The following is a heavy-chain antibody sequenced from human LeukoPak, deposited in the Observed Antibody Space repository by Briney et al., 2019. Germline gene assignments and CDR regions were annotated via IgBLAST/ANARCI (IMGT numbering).Heavy chain of an antibody. CDR2: INAGNGNT. Sequence: ASVKVSCKASGYTFTSYTLHWVRQAPGQRLEWMGRINAGNGNTKYSQKFQGRVTITRDTSASTAYMEVSSLRSEDTAVYYCAGVRWELPELDYWGQGTLVTVSS. D-gene: IGHD1-26*01. V-gene: IGHV1-3*01. CDR1: GYTFTSYT. J-gene: IGHJ4*02. CDR3: AGVRWELPELDY.